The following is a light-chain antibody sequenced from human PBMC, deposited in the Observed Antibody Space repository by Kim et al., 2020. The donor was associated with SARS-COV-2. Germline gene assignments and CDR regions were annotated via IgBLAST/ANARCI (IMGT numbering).Light chain of an antibody. CDR2: DVN. CDR3: SSYATSRSYV. J-gene: IGLJ1*01. V-gene: IGLV2-14*03. Sequence: QSALTQPTSVSRSPGQSITISCTGTSSDVGTYNYVSWYQQYPGKAPKLMIYDVNKRPSGVSNRFSGSKSGNTASLTISGLQAEDEADYYCSSYATSRSYVFGTGTKVTVL. CDR1: SSDVGTYNY.